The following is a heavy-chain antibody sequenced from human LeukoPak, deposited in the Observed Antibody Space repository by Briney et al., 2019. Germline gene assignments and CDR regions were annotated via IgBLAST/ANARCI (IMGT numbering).Heavy chain of an antibody. CDR1: VGTFSSFT. CDR2: IIPIFDTP. D-gene: IGHD2-15*01. V-gene: IGHV1-69*13. CDR3: ARTLGYCSGDNCFGNNWFDP. J-gene: IGHJ5*02. Sequence: SVKVSCKASVGTFSSFTITWVRQAPGQGLEWMGGIIPIFDTPTYAQKFQGRVTITADESTSTAYLELSSLRSDDTAVYYCARTLGYCSGDNCFGNNWFDPWGQGTLVTVSS.